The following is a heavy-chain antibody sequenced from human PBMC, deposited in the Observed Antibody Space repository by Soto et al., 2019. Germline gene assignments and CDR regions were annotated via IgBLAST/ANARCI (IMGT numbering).Heavy chain of an antibody. Sequence: PGGSLRPSCASSGFTFSDHYMDWVRQAPGKGLEWVGRTRNKANSHTTEYAASVKGRFTISRDDSKNSLYLQMNSLKVEDTAVYYCARATTVTDYWGQGALVTVSS. CDR1: GFTFSDHY. J-gene: IGHJ4*02. D-gene: IGHD4-17*01. V-gene: IGHV3-72*01. CDR3: ARATTVTDY. CDR2: TRNKANSHTT.